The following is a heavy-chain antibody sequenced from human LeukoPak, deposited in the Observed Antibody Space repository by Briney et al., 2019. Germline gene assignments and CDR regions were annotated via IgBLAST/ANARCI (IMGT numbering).Heavy chain of an antibody. CDR3: ARDALPSSPYYFDY. CDR2: INPNSGGT. J-gene: IGHJ4*02. V-gene: IGHV1-2*02. D-gene: IGHD1-26*01. CDR1: GYTFTDYY. Sequence: ASVKVSCKASGYTFTDYYIHWVRPAPGQGLEWMGWINPNSGGTNYAQKFQGRVAMTRDTSISIAYMELSRLRSDDTAVYYCARDALPSSPYYFDYWGQGALVTVSS.